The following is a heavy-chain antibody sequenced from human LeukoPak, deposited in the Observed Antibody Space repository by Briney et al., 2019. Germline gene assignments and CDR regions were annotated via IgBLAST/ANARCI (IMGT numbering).Heavy chain of an antibody. CDR3: ARDEGDYFEY. Sequence: SETLSLTCTVSGGSISSGAYYWNWIRQHPGKGLEWIGYIYYSGSTYYNPSLKSRITISIDTSMNQFSLKLSSVTAADTAMYYCARDEGDYFEYWGQGTLVTVSS. J-gene: IGHJ4*02. CDR2: IYYSGST. CDR1: GGSISSGAYY. V-gene: IGHV4-31*03.